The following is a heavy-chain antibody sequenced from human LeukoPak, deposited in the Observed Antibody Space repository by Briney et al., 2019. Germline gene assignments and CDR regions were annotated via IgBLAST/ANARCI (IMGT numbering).Heavy chain of an antibody. CDR3: ARVLAAADPGPYYFDY. CDR1: GGSISSYY. J-gene: IGHJ4*02. CDR2: IYTSGST. D-gene: IGHD6-13*01. Sequence: PSETLSLTCTVSGGSISSYYWSWIRQPAGKGLEWIGRIYTSGSTNYNPSLKSRVTISVDKSKNQFSLKLSSVTAADTAVYYCARVLAAADPGPYYFDYWGQGTLVTVSS. V-gene: IGHV4-4*07.